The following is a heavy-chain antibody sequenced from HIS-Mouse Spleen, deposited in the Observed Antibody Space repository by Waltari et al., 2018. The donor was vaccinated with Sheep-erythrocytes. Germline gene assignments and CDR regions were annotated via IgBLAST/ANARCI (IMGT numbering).Heavy chain of an antibody. CDR3: AQTGATTPHCDY. D-gene: IGHD1-26*01. CDR2: IIPILGIA. CDR1: GGTFSSYA. J-gene: IGHJ4*02. V-gene: IGHV1-69*04. Sequence: QVQLVQSGAEVTKPGSSVKVSCKASGGTFSSYAISWVQQAPGQGLEWMGRIIPILGIANDAQKFQGRVTITADKSTSTAYMGLSSLRSEDTAVYYCAQTGATTPHCDYWGQGTLVTVSS.